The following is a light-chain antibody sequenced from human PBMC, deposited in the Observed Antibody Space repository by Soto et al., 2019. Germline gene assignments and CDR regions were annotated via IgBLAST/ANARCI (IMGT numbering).Light chain of an antibody. V-gene: IGKV3-20*01. J-gene: IGKJ1*01. CDR1: QTVTGNY. CDR3: LQDINYPWT. CDR2: SAS. Sequence: EIVVTQSPCTLSLYPGDRATLSCMASQTVTGNYLAWYHQKPGQAPRLLIHSASSRATGIPDGFSGSGSGTEFTLTISSLQPEDSATYYCLQDINYPWTFGQGTKVDI.